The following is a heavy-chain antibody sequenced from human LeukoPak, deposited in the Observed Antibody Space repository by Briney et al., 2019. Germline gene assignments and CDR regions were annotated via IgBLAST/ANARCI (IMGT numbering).Heavy chain of an antibody. J-gene: IGHJ4*02. CDR2: ISGYNGNT. CDR1: GYTFTNYG. CDR3: VSNPDYYDSSGLDY. V-gene: IGHV1-18*01. Sequence: ASVTVSCKASGYTFTNYGISWVRQAPGQGLEWMGWISGYNGNTNYAQKLQGRVTMTTDTSTSTAYMELRSLRSDDTAVYYCVSNPDYYDSSGLDYWGQGTLVTVSS. D-gene: IGHD3-22*01.